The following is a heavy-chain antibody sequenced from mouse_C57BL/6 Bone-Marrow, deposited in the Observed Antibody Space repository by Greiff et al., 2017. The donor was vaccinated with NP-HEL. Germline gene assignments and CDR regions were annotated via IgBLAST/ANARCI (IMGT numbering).Heavy chain of an antibody. CDR1: GYTFTSYW. CDR3: TRSGGITTVVAHWYFDV. CDR2: IYPGNSDT. Sequence: EVQLQQSGTVLARPGASVKMSCKTSGYTFTSYWMHWVKQRPGQGLEWIGAIYPGNSDTSYNQKFKGKAKLTAVTSASTAYMELSSLTNEDSAVYYCTRSGGITTVVAHWYFDVWGTGTTVTVSS. V-gene: IGHV1-5*01. J-gene: IGHJ1*03. D-gene: IGHD1-1*01.